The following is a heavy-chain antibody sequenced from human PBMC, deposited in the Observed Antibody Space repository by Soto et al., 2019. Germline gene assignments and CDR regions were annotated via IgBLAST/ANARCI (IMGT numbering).Heavy chain of an antibody. CDR1: GFKFSNYA. D-gene: IGHD3-16*01. Sequence: GGSLRLSCAASGFKFSNYAMSWVRQAPGKWLEWVSLISATGGGTYYADSVKGRFTISRDNSHNTLYLQVHSLTAEDTAVYYCAKDRRAGGNSAFYFDFWGQGAQVTV. J-gene: IGHJ4*02. CDR3: AKDRRAGGNSAFYFDF. V-gene: IGHV3-23*01. CDR2: ISATGGGT.